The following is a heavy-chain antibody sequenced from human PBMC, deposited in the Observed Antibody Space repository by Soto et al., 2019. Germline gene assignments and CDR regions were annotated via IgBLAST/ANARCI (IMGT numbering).Heavy chain of an antibody. D-gene: IGHD2-15*01. CDR3: XXXXXXXVVPLDY. CDR1: GGSISSGGYS. Sequence: QLQLQESGSGLVKPSQTLSLTCAVSGGSISSGGYSWSWIRQPPGKGLEWIGYIYHSGSTYYNPSLXXRXXXXXXXXXXXXXXXXXXXXXXXXXXXXXXXXXXXXVVPLDYWGQGTLVTVSS. J-gene: IGHJ4*02. V-gene: IGHV4-30-2*01. CDR2: IYHSGST.